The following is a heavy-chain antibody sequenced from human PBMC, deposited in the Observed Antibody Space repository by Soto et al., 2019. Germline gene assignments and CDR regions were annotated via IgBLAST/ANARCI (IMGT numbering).Heavy chain of an antibody. CDR3: ARSSSVYSRGFDP. CDR1: GGSFSGYY. Sequence: SETLCLTCAVYGGSFSGYYWSWIRQPPGKGLEWIGEINHSGSTNYNPSLKSRVTISVDTSKNQFSLKLSSVTAADTAVYYCARSSSVYSRGFDPWGQGTLVTVSS. V-gene: IGHV4-34*01. CDR2: INHSGST. D-gene: IGHD6-6*01. J-gene: IGHJ5*02.